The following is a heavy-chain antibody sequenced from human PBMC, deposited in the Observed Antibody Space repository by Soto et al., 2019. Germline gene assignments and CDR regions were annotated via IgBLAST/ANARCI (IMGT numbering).Heavy chain of an antibody. CDR2: IRSKAYGGTT. D-gene: IGHD6-13*01. J-gene: IGHJ4*02. V-gene: IGHV3-49*04. CDR3: TRIGSEEAAAGPADY. CDR1: GFTFGDYA. Sequence: PGGSLRLSCTASGFTFGDYAMSWVRQAPGKGLEWVGFIRSKAYGGTTEYAASVKGRFTISRDDSKSIAYLQMNSLKTEDTAVYYCTRIGSEEAAAGPADYWGQGTLVTVSS.